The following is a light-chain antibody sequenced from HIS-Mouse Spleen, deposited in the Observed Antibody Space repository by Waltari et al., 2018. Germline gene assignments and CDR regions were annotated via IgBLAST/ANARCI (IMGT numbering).Light chain of an antibody. J-gene: IGLJ2*01. Sequence: SSELTQDPAVSVALGQTVRIPCQGDSLRSYYALWYQQKPGQAPVLVIYGKNNRPSGIPDRFSGSSSGNTASLTITGAQAEDEADYYCNSRDSSGNHVVFGGGTKLTVL. CDR1: SLRSYY. CDR2: GKN. CDR3: NSRDSSGNHVV. V-gene: IGLV3-19*01.